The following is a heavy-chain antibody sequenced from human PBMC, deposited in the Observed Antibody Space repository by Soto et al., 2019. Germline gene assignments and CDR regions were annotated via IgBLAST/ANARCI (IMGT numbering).Heavy chain of an antibody. D-gene: IGHD3-16*01. CDR1: GFVFGGYG. J-gene: IGHJ4*02. V-gene: IGHV3-30*03. CDR2: TSYDGSNK. CDR3: PGGGDVFDY. Sequence: QVQLVESGGGVVRPGTSLTVSCTGSGFVFGGYGIHWVRQTPGKGLEWLAMTSYDGSNKYFADSVKGRFTISRDNSKNTVYLQKDNLRLEDSAVYYCPGGGDVFDYWGRGTLVTVSS.